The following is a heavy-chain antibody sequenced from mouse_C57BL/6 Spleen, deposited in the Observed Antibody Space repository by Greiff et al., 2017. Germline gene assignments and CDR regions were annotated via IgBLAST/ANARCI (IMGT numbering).Heavy chain of an antibody. CDR2: IYPGSGST. CDR3: ARSSTGGWYFDV. CDR1: GYTFTSYW. D-gene: IGHD2-1*01. J-gene: IGHJ1*03. V-gene: IGHV1-55*01. Sequence: QVQLQQPGAELVKPGASVKMSCKASGYTFTSYWITWVKQRPGQGLERIGDIYPGSGSTNYNEKFKSKATLTVDTSSSTAYMQLSSLTSEDSAVYYCARSSTGGWYFDVWGTGTTVTVSS.